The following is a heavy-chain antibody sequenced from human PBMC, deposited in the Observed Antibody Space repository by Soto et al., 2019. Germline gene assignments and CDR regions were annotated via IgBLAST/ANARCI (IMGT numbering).Heavy chain of an antibody. D-gene: IGHD3-22*01. J-gene: IGHJ6*02. V-gene: IGHV1-69*06. Sequence: GASVKVSCKASGGTFSSYAISWVRQAPGQGLEWMGGIIPIFGTANYAQKFQGRVTITADKSTSTAYMELSSLRSEDTAVYYCARLWYYDSSGYLGYYYYGMDVWGQGTTVTVSS. CDR3: ARLWYYDSSGYLGYYYYGMDV. CDR1: GGTFSSYA. CDR2: IIPIFGTA.